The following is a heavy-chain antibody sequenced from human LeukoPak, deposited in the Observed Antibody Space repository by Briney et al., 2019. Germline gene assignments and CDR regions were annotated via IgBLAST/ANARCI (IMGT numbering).Heavy chain of an antibody. CDR1: GFTFRSYA. V-gene: IGHV3-23*01. D-gene: IGHD1-7*01. CDR2: TSDRGDYT. Sequence: PGGSLRLSCAASGFTFRSYAMNWVRQAPGKGLEWVSGTSDRGDYTYYADSVKGRFTISRDSSKNTLFLQMNSLRAEDTALYFCARKAQYNGHYPLDYWGQGTLVTVSS. J-gene: IGHJ4*02. CDR3: ARKAQYNGHYPLDY.